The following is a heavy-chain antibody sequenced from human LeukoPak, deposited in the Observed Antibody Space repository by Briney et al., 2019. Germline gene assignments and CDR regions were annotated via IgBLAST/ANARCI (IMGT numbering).Heavy chain of an antibody. CDR3: ARVVGYSGYDYMVDY. J-gene: IGHJ4*02. D-gene: IGHD5-12*01. CDR2: IYYSGST. Sequence: SETLSLTCTVSGGSISSYYWSWIRQPPGKGLEWIGYIYYSGSTNYNPSLKSRVTISVDTSKNQFSLKLSSATAADTAVYYCARVVGYSGYDYMVDYWGQGTLVTVSS. V-gene: IGHV4-59*08. CDR1: GGSISSYY.